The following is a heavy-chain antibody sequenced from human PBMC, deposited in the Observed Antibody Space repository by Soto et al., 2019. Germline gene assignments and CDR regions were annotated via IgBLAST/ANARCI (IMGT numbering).Heavy chain of an antibody. Sequence: QMQLQESGPGLVKPSETLSLTCTVSNGSISTTSYNWGWIRQSPGKGLEWIGTIFYTGTTSYNPSLKSRVTITVDKSKNQSSLQLASVTAVDTAVYCCVRHGSFWGQGILVVVSS. D-gene: IGHD3-16*02. J-gene: IGHJ4*02. V-gene: IGHV4-39*01. CDR1: NGSISTTSYN. CDR3: VRHGSF. CDR2: IFYTGTT.